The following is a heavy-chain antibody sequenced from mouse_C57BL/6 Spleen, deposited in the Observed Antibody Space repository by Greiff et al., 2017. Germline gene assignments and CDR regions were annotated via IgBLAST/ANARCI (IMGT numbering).Heavy chain of an antibody. CDR3: TRWTTVVATSYYFDY. V-gene: IGHV1-15*01. D-gene: IGHD1-1*01. CDR1: GYTFTDYE. J-gene: IGHJ2*01. Sequence: QVQLKQSGAELVRPGASVTLSCKASGYTFTDYEMHWVKQTPVHGLEWIGAIDPETGGTAYNQKFTGKAILTADKSSSTAYMELRSLTSEDSAVYYCTRWTTVVATSYYFDYGGQGTTLTVSS. CDR2: IDPETGGT.